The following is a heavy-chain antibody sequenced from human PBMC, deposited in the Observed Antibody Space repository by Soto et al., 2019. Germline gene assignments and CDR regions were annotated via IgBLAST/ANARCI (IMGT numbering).Heavy chain of an antibody. J-gene: IGHJ4*02. CDR1: GFTFTSSA. D-gene: IGHD6-19*01. V-gene: IGHV1-58*01. Sequence: ASVKVSCKASGFTFTSSAVQWVRQARGQRLEWIGWIVVGSGNTNYAQKFQERVTITRDMSTSTAYMELSSLRSEDTAVYYCAAGSSSGWYTPYWGQGTLVTVSS. CDR2: IVVGSGNT. CDR3: AAGSSSGWYTPY.